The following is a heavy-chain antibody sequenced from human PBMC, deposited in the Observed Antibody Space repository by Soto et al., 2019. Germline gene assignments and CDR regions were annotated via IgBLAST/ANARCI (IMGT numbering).Heavy chain of an antibody. D-gene: IGHD3-22*01. J-gene: IGHJ4*02. Sequence: QVQLVESGGGVVQPGRSLRLSCAASGFTFSSYGMHWVRQAPGKGLEWVAVISYDGSNKYYADSVKGRFTISRDNSKNTLYLQMNSLGAEDTAVYYCAKDWSAVVSMIVVVTIDYWGQGTLVTVSS. CDR2: ISYDGSNK. CDR3: AKDWSAVVSMIVVVTIDY. CDR1: GFTFSSYG. V-gene: IGHV3-30*18.